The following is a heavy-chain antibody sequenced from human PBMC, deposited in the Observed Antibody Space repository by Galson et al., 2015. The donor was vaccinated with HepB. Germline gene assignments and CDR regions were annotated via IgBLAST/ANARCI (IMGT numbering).Heavy chain of an antibody. Sequence: SLRLSCAASGFTFTYFAMHWVRQAPGKGLEWVAVIWHDGTTKYYADSVRGRFTISRDNSKNTLDLQMNGLRVEDTALYYCVRDVGVGVWNGFLYWGQGTLVTVSS. J-gene: IGHJ4*02. V-gene: IGHV3-33*01. CDR1: GFTFTYFA. CDR3: VRDVGVGVWNGFLY. CDR2: IWHDGTTK. D-gene: IGHD1-1*01.